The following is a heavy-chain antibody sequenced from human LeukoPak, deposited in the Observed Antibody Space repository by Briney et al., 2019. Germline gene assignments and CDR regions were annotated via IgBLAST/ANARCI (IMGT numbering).Heavy chain of an antibody. Sequence: SETLSLTCAVYGGSFSGYYWSWIRQPPGKGLEWIGEINHSGGTKYNPSLKSRVTISVDTSKNQFSLKLSSVTAADTAVYYCARSIAVAGTIDWFDPWGQGTLVTVSS. J-gene: IGHJ5*02. D-gene: IGHD6-19*01. CDR3: ARSIAVAGTIDWFDP. V-gene: IGHV4-34*01. CDR2: INHSGGT. CDR1: GGSFSGYY.